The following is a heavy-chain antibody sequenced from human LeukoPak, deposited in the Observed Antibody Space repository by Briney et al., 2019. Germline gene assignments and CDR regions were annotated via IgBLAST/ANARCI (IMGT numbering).Heavy chain of an antibody. D-gene: IGHD2-21*02. CDR2: IYSGGST. CDR1: GFTVSSNY. Sequence: GGSLRLSCPASGFTVSSNYMSWVRQAPGKGLEWVSVIYSGGSTYYADSVKGRFTISRDNSKNTLYLQMNSLRAEDTAVYYCAKDLPDIVVVTAPFDYWGQGILVTVSS. V-gene: IGHV3-53*01. CDR3: AKDLPDIVVVTAPFDY. J-gene: IGHJ4*02.